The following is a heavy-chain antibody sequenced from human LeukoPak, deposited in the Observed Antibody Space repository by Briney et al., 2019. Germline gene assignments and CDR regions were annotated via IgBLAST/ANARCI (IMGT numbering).Heavy chain of an antibody. Sequence: SVKDSCKASGVTFSSYAISWVRRAPGQGLEWMGGIIPIFGTANYAQKFQGRVTITADESTSTAYMELSSLRSEDTAEYYCARADTIVATTPYYSDYWGQGTLVTVSS. V-gene: IGHV1-69*13. CDR2: IIPIFGTA. D-gene: IGHD5-12*01. J-gene: IGHJ4*02. CDR1: GVTFSSYA. CDR3: ARADTIVATTPYYSDY.